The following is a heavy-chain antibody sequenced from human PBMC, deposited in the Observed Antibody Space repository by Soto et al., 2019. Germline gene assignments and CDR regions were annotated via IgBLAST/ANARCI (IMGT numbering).Heavy chain of an antibody. CDR2: ISGSGGST. V-gene: IGHV3-23*01. Sequence: GGSLRLSCAASGFTFSSYAMSWVRQAPGKGLEWVSAISGSGGSTYYADSVKGRFTISRDNSKNTLYLQMNSLRAEDTAVYYCAKDLRGSSWPQSFEYWGQGTLVTVSS. CDR3: AKDLRGSSWPQSFEY. D-gene: IGHD6-13*01. CDR1: GFTFSSYA. J-gene: IGHJ4*02.